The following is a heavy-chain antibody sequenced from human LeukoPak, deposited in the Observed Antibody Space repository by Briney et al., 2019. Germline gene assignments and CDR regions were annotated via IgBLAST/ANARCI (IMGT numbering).Heavy chain of an antibody. V-gene: IGHV4-59*08. J-gene: IGHJ4*02. CDR3: ARLQVFAHYFDY. Sequence: SETLSLTCTVSGGSISSYYWSWIRQPPGKGLEWIGYIYYSGSTNYNPSLKSRLTISVDTSRSQFSLKLSSVTAADTAVYYCARLQVFAHYFDYWGQGTLVTVSS. CDR1: GGSISSYY. D-gene: IGHD1-1*01. CDR2: IYYSGST.